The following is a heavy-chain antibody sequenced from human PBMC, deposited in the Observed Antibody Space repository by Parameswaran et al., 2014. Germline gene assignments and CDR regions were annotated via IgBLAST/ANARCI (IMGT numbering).Heavy chain of an antibody. V-gene: IGHV4-39*07. Sequence: VRQMPGKGLEWIGNIHYSGSTSYYNPSLKSRVTISVDTSKSQSSLKLSSVTAADTAVYYCARAYSSPHRYDTDVWGKGTTVTVSS. D-gene: IGHD6-19*01. CDR2: IHYSGST. J-gene: IGHJ6*03. CDR3: ARAYSSPHRYDTDV.